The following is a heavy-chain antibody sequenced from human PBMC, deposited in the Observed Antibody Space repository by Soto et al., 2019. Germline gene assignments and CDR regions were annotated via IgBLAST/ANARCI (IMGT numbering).Heavy chain of an antibody. Sequence: SETLSLTCAVYGGSFSGYYWSWIRQPPGKGLEWIGEINHSGSTNYNPSLKSRVTISVDTSKNQFSLKLSSVTAADTAVYYCARGTSGIAAAGTRGTNWFGPWGQGTLVTVSS. V-gene: IGHV4-34*01. CDR1: GGSFSGYY. CDR3: ARGTSGIAAAGTRGTNWFGP. CDR2: INHSGST. J-gene: IGHJ5*02. D-gene: IGHD6-13*01.